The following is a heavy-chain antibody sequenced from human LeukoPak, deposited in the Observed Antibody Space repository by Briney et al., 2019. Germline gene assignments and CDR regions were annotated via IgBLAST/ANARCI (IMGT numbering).Heavy chain of an antibody. J-gene: IGHJ6*02. D-gene: IGHD4-23*01. V-gene: IGHV1-18*01. CDR2: ISPYNANT. CDR3: ARDRGTTAVPIYNYGMDV. CDR1: GYSFSNYG. Sequence: ASVKVSCKASGYSFSNYGINWVRQAPGQGLEWMGWISPYNANTNYAQKLQGRVTMTTDTSTSTAYMELRSLRSDDTAVYYCARDRGTTAVPIYNYGMDVWGQGTTVTVSS.